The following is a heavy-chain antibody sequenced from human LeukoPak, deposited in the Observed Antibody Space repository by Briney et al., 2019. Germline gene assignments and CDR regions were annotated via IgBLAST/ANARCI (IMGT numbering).Heavy chain of an antibody. D-gene: IGHD2-15*01. Sequence: ASVKVSCKPSGYTFTGYYMHWVRQAAAHGLEWMGWINPNSGGTNYAQKFQGRVSMTRDTSISTAYMELSRLRADDTAVYYCARESSIYCSGGSCSPTAIVYWGQGTLVTVSS. CDR1: GYTFTGYY. J-gene: IGHJ4*02. CDR3: ARESSIYCSGGSCSPTAIVY. CDR2: INPNSGGT. V-gene: IGHV1-2*02.